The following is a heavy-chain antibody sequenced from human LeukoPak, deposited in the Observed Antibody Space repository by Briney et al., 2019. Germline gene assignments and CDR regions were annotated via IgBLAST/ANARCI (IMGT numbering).Heavy chain of an antibody. J-gene: IGHJ4*02. Sequence: PGGSLRLSCAASGVTFSSCSMNWVRQAPGKGLEWVSYISSSSSTIYYADSVKGRFTISRDNAKNSLYLQMNSLRDEDTAVYYCAGEKIAGPLLFDYWGQGTLVTVSS. V-gene: IGHV3-48*02. CDR2: ISSSSSTI. CDR1: GVTFSSCS. D-gene: IGHD2/OR15-2a*01. CDR3: AGEKIAGPLLFDY.